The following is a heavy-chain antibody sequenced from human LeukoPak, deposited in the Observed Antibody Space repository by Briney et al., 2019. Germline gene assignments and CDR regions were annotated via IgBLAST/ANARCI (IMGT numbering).Heavy chain of an antibody. J-gene: IGHJ6*02. V-gene: IGHV4-59*08. CDR1: GGSISSYY. CDR3: ARLYYYYGLDV. CDR2: IYYSGST. Sequence: SETLSLTCTVSGGSISSYYWSWIRQPPGKGLEWFGYIYYSGSTNYNPSLKSRVSISVDTSKNQFSLKLSSVTAADTAVYYCARLYYYYGLDVWGQGTTVTVSS.